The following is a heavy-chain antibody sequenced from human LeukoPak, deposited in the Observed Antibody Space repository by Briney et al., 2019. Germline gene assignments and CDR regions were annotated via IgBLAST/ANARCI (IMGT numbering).Heavy chain of an antibody. CDR1: AFTFRSYA. CDR2: ISGSGGST. J-gene: IGHJ4*02. CDR3: AKPKDNSLYCFDY. V-gene: IGHV3-23*01. D-gene: IGHD1-20*01. Sequence: PGGSLRLSCAASAFTFRSYAMSWVRPAGGKGLERVSAISGSGGSTYYADSVKGRFTISRDNSKNTLYLQMSSLRAEDTAVYYCAKPKDNSLYCFDYWSQGTLVTVSS.